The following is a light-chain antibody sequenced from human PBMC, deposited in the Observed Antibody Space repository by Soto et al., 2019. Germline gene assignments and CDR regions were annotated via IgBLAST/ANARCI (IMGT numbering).Light chain of an antibody. V-gene: IGLV2-14*01. CDR1: SGAIGSYNR. CDR3: SSYTNINTRACV. J-gene: IGLJ1*01. CDR2: EVT. Sequence: QSALTEPASVSGAPGQSSTISCTVTSGAIGSYNRVSWYQQHPGKAPNLIIYEVTDRPSGVSNRYSGSKSGNTASLTISGLQAEDEAEYYCSSYTNINTRACVFGTGTKVTVL.